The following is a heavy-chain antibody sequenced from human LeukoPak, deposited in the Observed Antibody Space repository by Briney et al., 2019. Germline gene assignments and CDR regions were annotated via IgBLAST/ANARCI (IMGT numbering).Heavy chain of an antibody. CDR2: LSGSGDIT. J-gene: IGHJ4*02. V-gene: IGHV3-53*05. CDR3: ARDPSRSYCSGGTCYYFDY. CDR1: GSTVSSNY. D-gene: IGHD2-15*01. Sequence: GGSLRLSCAASGSTVSSNYMSWVRQAPGKGLEWVSALSGSGDITYYADSVKGRFTISRDNSKNTLYLQMNSLGAEDTAVYYCARDPSRSYCSGGTCYYFDYWGQGTLVTVSS.